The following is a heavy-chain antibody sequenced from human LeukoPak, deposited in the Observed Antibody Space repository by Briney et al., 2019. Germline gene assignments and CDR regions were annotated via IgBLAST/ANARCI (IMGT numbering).Heavy chain of an antibody. CDR3: ARRPCDPDIVVVPAAKYYYYMDA. D-gene: IGHD2-2*01. CDR2: IYTSGST. CDR1: GGSISSSSYY. J-gene: IGHJ6*03. V-gene: IGHV4-39*07. Sequence: SETLSLTCTVSGGSISSSSYYWGWIRQPPGKGLEWIGRIYTSGSTNYNPSLKSRVTMSVDTSKNQFSLKLSSVTAADTAVYYCARRPCDPDIVVVPAAKYYYYMDAWGKGTTVTVSS.